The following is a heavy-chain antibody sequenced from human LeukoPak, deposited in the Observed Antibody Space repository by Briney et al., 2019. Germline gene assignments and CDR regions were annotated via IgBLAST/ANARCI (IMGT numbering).Heavy chain of an antibody. CDR1: GGSSSGYY. CDR3: ARESSSITIVRGVSAFDY. V-gene: IGHV4-34*01. D-gene: IGHD3-10*01. J-gene: IGHJ4*02. Sequence: SETLSLTCAVYGGSSSGYYWSWIRQPPGKGLEWIGEINHSGSTNYNPSLKSRVTISVDTSKNQFSLKLSSVTAADTAVYYCARESSSITIVRGVSAFDYWGQGTLVTVSS. CDR2: INHSGST.